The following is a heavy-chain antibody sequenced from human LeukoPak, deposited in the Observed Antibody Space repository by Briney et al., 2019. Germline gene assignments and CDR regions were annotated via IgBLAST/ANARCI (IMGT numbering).Heavy chain of an antibody. D-gene: IGHD3-3*01. CDR3: ARVLQNYYHLDV. Sequence: PETLSLTCTVSGVSINGHYWSWIRQPPGKGLEWIGFIYDNESANYKSSLESRVTMTVDTSKNQVSLKLNSVTAADTAVYYCARVLQNYYHLDVWGEGTTVTVSS. CDR1: GVSINGHY. CDR2: IYDNESA. J-gene: IGHJ6*03. V-gene: IGHV4-59*11.